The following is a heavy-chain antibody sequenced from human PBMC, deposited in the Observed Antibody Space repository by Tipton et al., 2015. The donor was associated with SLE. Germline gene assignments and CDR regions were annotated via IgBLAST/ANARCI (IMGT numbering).Heavy chain of an antibody. Sequence: TLSLTCTVSGGSISSDDYYWTWIRQHPGEGLEWIGHMSYSGSTYYNPSLKSRITISVDTSKNHFSLKLSSVTAADTAVYYCARGGVGGYDYFDHWGQGTLVTVSS. J-gene: IGHJ4*02. CDR2: MSYSGST. V-gene: IGHV4-31*03. CDR1: GGSISSDDYY. D-gene: IGHD5-12*01. CDR3: ARGGVGGYDYFDH.